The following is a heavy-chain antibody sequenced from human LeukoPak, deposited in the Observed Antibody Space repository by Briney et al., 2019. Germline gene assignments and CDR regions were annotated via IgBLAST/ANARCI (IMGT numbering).Heavy chain of an antibody. J-gene: IGHJ6*02. D-gene: IGHD6-6*01. CDR2: INHSGST. CDR1: GGSFSGYY. V-gene: IGHV4-34*01. CDR3: ARARIAARPWGMDV. Sequence: PSETLSLTCAVYGGSFSGYYWSWIRQPPGKGLEWIGEINHSGSTNYNPSLKSRVTISVDTSKNQFSLKLSSVTAADTAVYYCARARIAARPWGMDVWGQGTTVTVSS.